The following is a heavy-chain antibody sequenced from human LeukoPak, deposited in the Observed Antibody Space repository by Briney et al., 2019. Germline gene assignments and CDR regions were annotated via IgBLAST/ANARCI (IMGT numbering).Heavy chain of an antibody. V-gene: IGHV3-74*01. CDR3: ASRPRGTYFFDH. CDR1: GFTFSKYW. D-gene: IGHD3-16*01. J-gene: IGHJ4*02. Sequence: PGGSLRLSCAASGFTFSKYWLHWVRQAPGKGLVWVSRINSDGSTTNYAESVKGRFTISRDNAKNTLYLQMNSLTAEDTAVYYCASRPRGTYFFDHWGQGTLVTVSS. CDR2: INSDGSTT.